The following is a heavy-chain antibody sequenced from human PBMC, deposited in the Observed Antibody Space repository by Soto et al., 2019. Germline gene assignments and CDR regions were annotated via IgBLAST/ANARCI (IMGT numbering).Heavy chain of an antibody. D-gene: IGHD5-18*01. CDR3: ANADSYGHKPNYFDY. J-gene: IGHJ4*02. Sequence: GGSLRLSCAASGFTFSSYAMSWVRQAPGKGLEWVSAISGSGGSTYYADSGKGRFTISRDNSKNTLYLQMNSLRAEDTAVYYCANADSYGHKPNYFDYWGQGTLVTVSS. V-gene: IGHV3-23*01. CDR1: GFTFSSYA. CDR2: ISGSGGST.